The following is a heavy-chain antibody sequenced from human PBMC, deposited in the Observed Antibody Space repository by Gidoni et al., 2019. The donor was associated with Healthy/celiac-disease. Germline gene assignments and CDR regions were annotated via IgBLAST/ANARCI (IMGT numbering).Heavy chain of an antibody. CDR2: IYHSGST. V-gene: IGHV4-4*02. J-gene: IGHJ4*02. D-gene: IGHD6-19*01. Sequence: QVQLQESGPGLVKPSGTLSLTCAVSGGSISSSNWWSWVRQPPGKGLEWIGEIYHSGSTNYNPSLKSRVTISVDKSKNQFSLKLSSVTAADTAVYYCARVSSGWYPRWRRVGFDYWGQGTLVTVSS. CDR1: GGSISSSNW. CDR3: ARVSSGWYPRWRRVGFDY.